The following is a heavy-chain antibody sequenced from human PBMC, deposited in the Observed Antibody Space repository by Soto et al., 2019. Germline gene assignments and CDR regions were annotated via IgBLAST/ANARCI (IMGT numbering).Heavy chain of an antibody. Sequence: QVQLQQWGAGLLKSSETLSLTCAVYGGSFSGYYWSWIRQPPGKGLEWIGEIDHGGSPYFSPSLKSRVTISIATSKNQFSLHLRSVTAADTAVYYCARRRSDSSGWGVRYYYAMDVWGQGTTVTVSS. CDR3: ARRRSDSSGWGVRYYYAMDV. V-gene: IGHV4-34*02. J-gene: IGHJ6*02. CDR2: IDHGGSP. CDR1: GGSFSGYY. D-gene: IGHD6-19*01.